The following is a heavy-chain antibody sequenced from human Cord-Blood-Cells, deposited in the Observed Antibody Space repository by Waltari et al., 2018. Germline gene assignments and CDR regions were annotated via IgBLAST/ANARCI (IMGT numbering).Heavy chain of an antibody. J-gene: IGHJ3*02. CDR1: GFTVSSKH. CDR3: ARAGTENAFDI. CDR2: IYSGGGT. V-gene: IGHV3-53*02. Sequence: EVQLVETGGGLIQPGGSLSLPGSSSGFTVSSKHMRWVRQAPGQGLGWFSFIYSGGGTYYADSVKGRFTISRDNSKNTLYLQMNSLRAEDTAVYYCARAGTENAFDIWGQGTMVTVSS.